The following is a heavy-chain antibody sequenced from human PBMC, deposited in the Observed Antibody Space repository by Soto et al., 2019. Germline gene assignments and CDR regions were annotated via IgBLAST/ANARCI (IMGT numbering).Heavy chain of an antibody. CDR3: ARVLGYCRSGTCYRQWFDP. CDR2: VRGDNGHT. D-gene: IGHD2-15*01. V-gene: IGHV1-18*01. J-gene: IGHJ5*02. Sequence: QVQLVQSGAEVQKPGASVKVSCKASGYTFTTLGISWVRQVPGQGLEWMGWVRGDNGHTNYAQSLHERVIMTSDTSTNTAYMELRSLRSDDTAVYYCARVLGYCRSGTCYRQWFDPWGQGTLVIVSS. CDR1: GYTFTTLG.